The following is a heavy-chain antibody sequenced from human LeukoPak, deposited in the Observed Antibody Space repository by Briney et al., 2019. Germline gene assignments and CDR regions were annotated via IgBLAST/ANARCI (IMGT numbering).Heavy chain of an antibody. D-gene: IGHD6-13*01. Sequence: SETLSLTCAVYGGSFSGYYWSWIRQPPGKGLEWIGEINHSGSTNYNPSLKSRVTVSVDTSKNQFSLKLSSVTAADTAVYYCARAAYSSSWYSPKYYYYYGMDVWGQGTTVTVSS. CDR1: GGSFSGYY. J-gene: IGHJ6*02. CDR2: INHSGST. CDR3: ARAAYSSSWYSPKYYYYYGMDV. V-gene: IGHV4-34*01.